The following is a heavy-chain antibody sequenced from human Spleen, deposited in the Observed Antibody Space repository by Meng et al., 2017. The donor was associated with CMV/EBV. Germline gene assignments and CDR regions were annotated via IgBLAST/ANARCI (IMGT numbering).Heavy chain of an antibody. CDR3: AKILLSTIQHYFDY. CDR2: ISGSGGST. J-gene: IGHJ4*02. Sequence: ETLSLTCAASGFTFSSYAMSWVRQAPGKGLEWVSAISGSGGSTYYADSVKGRFTISRDNSKNTLYLQMNSLRAEDTAVYYCAKILLSTIQHYFDYWGQGTLVTVSS. V-gene: IGHV3-23*01. D-gene: IGHD2/OR15-2a*01. CDR1: GFTFSSYA.